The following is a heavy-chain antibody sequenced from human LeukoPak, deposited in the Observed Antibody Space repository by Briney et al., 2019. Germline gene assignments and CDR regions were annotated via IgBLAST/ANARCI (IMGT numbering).Heavy chain of an antibody. CDR2: INGGSSPI. J-gene: IGHJ4*02. D-gene: IGHD3-22*01. CDR1: GFSISRDS. Sequence: GGSLRLSCTASGFSISRDSMNWVRQAPGKGLEWVSYINGGSSPIYYADSVEGRFTISRDNAKDSLYLQMNSLRAEDTAVYYCARVRGLYSSPSWGAGEIDYWGRGTLVTVSS. CDR3: ARVRGLYSSPSWGAGEIDY. V-gene: IGHV3-48*01.